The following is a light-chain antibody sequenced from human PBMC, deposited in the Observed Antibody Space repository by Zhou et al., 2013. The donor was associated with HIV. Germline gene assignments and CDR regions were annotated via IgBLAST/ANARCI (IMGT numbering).Light chain of an antibody. Sequence: DIQMTQSPFTLSASVGDRVTITCRASQNIGSWLAWYQQKPGKAPEFLIYKASSLESGVPSRFSGSGSGTEFTLTISSLQPDDFATYYCQQYNSYSYTFGQGTKLEIK. CDR3: QQYNSYSYT. J-gene: IGKJ2*01. CDR1: QNIGSW. V-gene: IGKV1-5*03. CDR2: KAS.